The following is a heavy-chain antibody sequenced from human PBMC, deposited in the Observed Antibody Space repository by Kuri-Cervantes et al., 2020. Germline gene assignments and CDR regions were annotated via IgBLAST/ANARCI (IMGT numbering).Heavy chain of an antibody. Sequence: GESLKISCAASGFTFSSYAMSWVRQAPGKGLEWVSAISGSGGSTYYADSVKGRFTISRDNSKNTLYLQMNSLRAEDTAVYYCAKDHSRWLGEWYYYYYDMDVWGQGTTVTVSS. V-gene: IGHV3-23*01. CDR3: AKDHSRWLGEWYYYYYDMDV. J-gene: IGHJ6*02. CDR2: ISGSGGST. CDR1: GFTFSSYA. D-gene: IGHD3-10*01.